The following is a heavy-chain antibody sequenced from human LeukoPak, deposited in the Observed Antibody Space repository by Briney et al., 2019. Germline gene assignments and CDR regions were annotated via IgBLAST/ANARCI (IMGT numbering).Heavy chain of an antibody. Sequence: PGGSLRLSCAASGFTFSSYAMHWVRQAPGKGLEWVAVISYDGSNKYYADSVKGRFTISRDNSKNTLYLQMNSLRAEDTAVYYCATQGVYDFWSGYFPYDYWGQGTLVTVSS. CDR1: GFTFSSYA. D-gene: IGHD3-3*01. CDR3: ATQGVYDFWSGYFPYDY. V-gene: IGHV3-30*04. CDR2: ISYDGSNK. J-gene: IGHJ4*02.